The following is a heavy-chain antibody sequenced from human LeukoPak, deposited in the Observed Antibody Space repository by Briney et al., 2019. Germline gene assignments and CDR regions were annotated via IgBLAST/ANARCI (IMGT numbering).Heavy chain of an antibody. J-gene: IGHJ4*02. CDR2: VWYDGSNK. CDR3: ARDPKYSNSWFFDY. Sequence: GGSLRLSCAASGFAFSRSGMHWVRQAPGKGLEWVAVVWYDGSNKHYADSVKGRFTISRDNSNNTLYLQMNSPRAEDTAVYYCARDPKYSNSWFFDYWGQGTLVTVSS. CDR1: GFAFSRSG. V-gene: IGHV3-33*01. D-gene: IGHD6-13*01.